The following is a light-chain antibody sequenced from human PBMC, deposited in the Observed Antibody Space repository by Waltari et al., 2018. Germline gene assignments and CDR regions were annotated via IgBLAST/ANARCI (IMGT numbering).Light chain of an antibody. Sequence: QSALTQPASVSGSPGQSITISRPGTPRDVGNYNLVSWYQQVPGRAPKLMIYENSRGPSDISHRFSGAKSGNTASLTISGLQAEDEADYYCCSFASSRTWVFGGGTKLTVL. CDR3: CSFASSRTWV. J-gene: IGLJ3*02. V-gene: IGLV2-23*01. CDR2: ENS. CDR1: PRDVGNYNL.